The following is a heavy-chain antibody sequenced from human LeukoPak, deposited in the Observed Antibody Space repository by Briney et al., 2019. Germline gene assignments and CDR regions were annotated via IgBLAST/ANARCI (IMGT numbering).Heavy chain of an antibody. CDR3: ARDGTTNRYNWFDS. CDR1: GFTFSSYA. J-gene: IGHJ5*01. V-gene: IGHV3-23*01. D-gene: IGHD2-8*01. Sequence: RSLRLSCAASGFTFSSYAMSWVRQAPGKGLEWVSAISGSGGSTYYADSVKGRFTISRDNAKNSLYLQMNSLTGEDTALYYCARDGTTNRYNWFDSWGQGTLVTVSS. CDR2: ISGSGGST.